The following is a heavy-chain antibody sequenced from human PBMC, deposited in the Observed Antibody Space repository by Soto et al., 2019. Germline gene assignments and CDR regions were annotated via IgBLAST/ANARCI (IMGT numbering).Heavy chain of an antibody. Sequence: GGAPRISFAAPGFTFSSYSMNLVRPAPGEGLEWVSYISSSSSTIYYADSVKGRFTISRGNAKNSLYLQMNSLRAEDTAVYYCARDHRLLWFGELLRAIDYWGQGTLVT. CDR2: ISSSSSTI. J-gene: IGHJ4*02. CDR3: ARDHRLLWFGELLRAIDY. D-gene: IGHD3-10*01. CDR1: GFTFSSYS. V-gene: IGHV3-48*01.